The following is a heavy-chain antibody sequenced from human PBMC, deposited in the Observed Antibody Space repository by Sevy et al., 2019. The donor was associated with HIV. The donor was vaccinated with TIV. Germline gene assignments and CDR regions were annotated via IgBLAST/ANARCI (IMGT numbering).Heavy chain of an antibody. Sequence: GGSLRLSCAASGFTFSSYGMHWVRQAPGKGLEWVAVIWYDGSNKYYADSVKGRFTISKDNSKNTLYLQMNSLRAEDTAGYYCAKAGSSWNYYFDYLGQGTLVTVSS. CDR2: IWYDGSNK. V-gene: IGHV3-33*06. D-gene: IGHD6-13*01. CDR3: AKAGSSWNYYFDY. J-gene: IGHJ4*02. CDR1: GFTFSSYG.